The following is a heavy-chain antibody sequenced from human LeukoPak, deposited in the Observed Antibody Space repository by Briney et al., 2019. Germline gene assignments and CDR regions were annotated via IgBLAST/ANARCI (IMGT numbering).Heavy chain of an antibody. CDR2: ISSDGNDK. J-gene: IGHJ4*02. CDR1: GVTFSSYG. Sequence: GGSLRLSCAASGVTFSSYGMHWVRQAPGKGLEWVALISSDGNDKLYGDSVKGRLTISRDDSKSTLYLQMNSLRAEDTAVYYCTTKVIRGNSGDDYDDWGQGTLVTVSS. CDR3: TTKVIRGNSGDDYDD. V-gene: IGHV3-30*03. D-gene: IGHD5-12*01.